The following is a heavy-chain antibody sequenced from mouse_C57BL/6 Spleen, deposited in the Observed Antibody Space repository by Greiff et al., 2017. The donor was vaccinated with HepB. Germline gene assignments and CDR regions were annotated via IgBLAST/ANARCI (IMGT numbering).Heavy chain of an antibody. D-gene: IGHD2-5*01. CDR2: IHPNSGST. V-gene: IGHV1-64*01. CDR1: GYTFTSYW. CDR3: ARDYSNYGSYFDY. J-gene: IGHJ2*01. Sequence: VQLQQPGAELVKPGASVKLSCKASGYTFTSYWMHWVKQRPGQGLEWIGMIHPNSGSTNYNEKFKSKATLTVDKSSSTAYMQLSSLTSEDSAVYYCARDYSNYGSYFDYWGQGTTLTVSS.